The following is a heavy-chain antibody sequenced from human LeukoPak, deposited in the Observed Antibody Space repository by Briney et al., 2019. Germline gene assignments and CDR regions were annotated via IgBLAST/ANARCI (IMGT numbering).Heavy chain of an antibody. D-gene: IGHD3-10*01. Sequence: SETLSLTCAVYGGSFSGYYCSWIRQPPGKGLEWIGEINHSGSTNYNPSLKSRVTISVDTSKNQFSLKLSSVTAADTAVYYCARGRYYYGSGSYSDYWGQGTLVTVSS. V-gene: IGHV4-34*01. CDR3: ARGRYYYGSGSYSDY. J-gene: IGHJ4*02. CDR2: INHSGST. CDR1: GGSFSGYY.